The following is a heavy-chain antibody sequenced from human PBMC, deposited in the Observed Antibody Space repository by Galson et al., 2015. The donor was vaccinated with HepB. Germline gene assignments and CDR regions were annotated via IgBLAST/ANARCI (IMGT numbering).Heavy chain of an antibody. CDR1: GFTFNNYA. CDR2: ISYDGSNK. Sequence: SLRLSCAASGFTFNNYAIHWVRQAPGKGLEWVAVISYDGSNKFYADSVKGRFTIFRDNSKNRLSLQMNSLRAEDTAVYYCATSLSYTSGRKNNDYWGQGTLVTVSS. D-gene: IGHD6-19*01. CDR3: ATSLSYTSGRKNNDY. V-gene: IGHV3-30*04. J-gene: IGHJ4*02.